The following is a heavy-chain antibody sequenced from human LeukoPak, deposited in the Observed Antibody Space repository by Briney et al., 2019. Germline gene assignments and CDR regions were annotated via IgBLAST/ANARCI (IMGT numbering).Heavy chain of an antibody. Sequence: ASVKVSCKASGYTFTIYYMHWVRQAPGQGLEWMGIINPSGGATTYAQQSQDRVTMTRDTSTSTVYMELSSLRSEDTAVYYCARGRTLFDYWGQGTLVTVSS. J-gene: IGHJ4*02. CDR1: GYTFTIYY. CDR3: ARGRTLFDY. V-gene: IGHV1-46*01. CDR2: INPSGGAT.